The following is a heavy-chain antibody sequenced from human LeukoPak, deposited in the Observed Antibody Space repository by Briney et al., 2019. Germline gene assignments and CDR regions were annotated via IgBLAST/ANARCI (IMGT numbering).Heavy chain of an antibody. V-gene: IGHV3-23*01. CDR1: GFTFSSYA. CDR2: ISDSDGNT. J-gene: IGHJ4*02. Sequence: GGSLRLSCAASGFTFSSYAMSWVRQAPGKGLEWVSAISDSDGNTYYADSVKGRFTISRDNSKSTLYLQMNSLRAEDTAVYYCARGRSSVLDYWGQGTLVTVSS. D-gene: IGHD2-15*01. CDR3: ARGRSSVLDY.